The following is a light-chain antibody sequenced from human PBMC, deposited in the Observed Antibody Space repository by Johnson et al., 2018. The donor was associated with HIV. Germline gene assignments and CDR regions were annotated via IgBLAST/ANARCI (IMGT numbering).Light chain of an antibody. V-gene: IGLV1-51*02. CDR2: EDY. CDR3: GTWDNSLSANV. J-gene: IGLJ1*01. CDR1: SSNIENYF. Sequence: QSVLTQPPSVSAAPGQRVNISCSGHSSNIENYFVSWYQQLPGAAPRLLIYEDYTRPSGIPDRFSGSKSGTSATLGITGLQTGDEADYYCGTWDNSLSANVFGTGTKVTVL.